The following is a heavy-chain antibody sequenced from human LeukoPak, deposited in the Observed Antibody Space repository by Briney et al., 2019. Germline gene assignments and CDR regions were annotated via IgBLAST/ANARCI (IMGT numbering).Heavy chain of an antibody. V-gene: IGHV3-66*01. CDR3: ARDFPRVLGYY. CDR1: GFTFTNYA. D-gene: IGHD6-6*01. CDR2: IYSGGST. Sequence: GGSLRLSCAASGFTFTNYAMSWARQAPGKGLEWVSVIYSGGSTYYADSVKGRFTISRDNSKNTLYLQMNSLRAEDTAVYYCARDFPRVLGYYWGQGTLVTVSS. J-gene: IGHJ4*02.